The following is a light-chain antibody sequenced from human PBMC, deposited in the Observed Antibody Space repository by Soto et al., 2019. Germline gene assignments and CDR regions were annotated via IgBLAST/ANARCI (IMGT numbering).Light chain of an antibody. J-gene: IGKJ1*01. CDR3: QQYCTSPWT. CDR2: IAS. Sequence: EIVLTQSPGTLSLFPGERATLSCRATQSVNSEYLAWYQQKPGQAPRLLIYIASRRATGIPDRFSGSGSGTDFTLTIDRLEPEDFAVYYCQQYCTSPWTFGQGTKLESK. CDR1: QSVNSEY. V-gene: IGKV3-20*01.